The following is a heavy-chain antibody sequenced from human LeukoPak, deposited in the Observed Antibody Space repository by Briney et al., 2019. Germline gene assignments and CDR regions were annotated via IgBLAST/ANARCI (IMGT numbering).Heavy chain of an antibody. CDR2: INPNSGGT. CDR3: ARSEEYSGSYPVVDWFDP. J-gene: IGHJ5*02. V-gene: IGHV1-2*02. CDR1: GYTFTDYY. D-gene: IGHD1-26*01. Sequence: ASVKVSCKASGYTFTDYYMHWVRQAPGQGLEWMVWINPNSGGTNYAQKFQGRVTMTRDTSISTAYMELSRLRSDDTAVYYCARSEEYSGSYPVVDWFDPWGQGTLVTVSS.